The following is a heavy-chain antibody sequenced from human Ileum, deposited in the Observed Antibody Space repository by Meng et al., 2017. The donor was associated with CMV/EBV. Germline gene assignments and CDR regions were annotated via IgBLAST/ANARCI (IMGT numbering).Heavy chain of an antibody. CDR3: GRGLEYSSDF. V-gene: IGHV3-48*03. D-gene: IGHD6-19*01. CDR2: IRGTGTTI. Sequence: GESLKISCAASGFTFSSYAMHWVRQAPGKGLEWVSYIRGTGTTIYYADSVKGRFVISRDNAKNSLWLQMSSLTVEDTAVYYCGRGLEYSSDFWGQGILVTVSS. J-gene: IGHJ4*02. CDR1: GFTFSSYA.